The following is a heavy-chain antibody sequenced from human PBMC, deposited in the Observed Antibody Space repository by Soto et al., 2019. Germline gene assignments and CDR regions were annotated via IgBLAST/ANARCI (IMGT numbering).Heavy chain of an antibody. J-gene: IGHJ6*02. V-gene: IGHV3-33*08. CDR3: AGRITIFGVATDYYYGMDV. CDR1: GFSFSKYG. Sequence: GGSLRLSCGASGFSFSKYGMHWVRQAPGEGLEWLSLISYDGSEKWYADSVKGRFTISRDNSKNTLYLQMNSLRAEDTAVYYCAGRITIFGVATDYYYGMDVWGQGTTVTVSS. D-gene: IGHD3-3*01. CDR2: ISYDGSEK.